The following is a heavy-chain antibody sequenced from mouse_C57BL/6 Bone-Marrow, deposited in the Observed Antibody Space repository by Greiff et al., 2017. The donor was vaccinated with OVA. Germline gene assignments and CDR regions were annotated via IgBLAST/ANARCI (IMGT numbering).Heavy chain of an antibody. CDR1: GYTFTDYY. CDR2: IYPGSGNT. V-gene: IGHV1-76*01. D-gene: IGHD1-1*01. J-gene: IGHJ3*01. CDR3: ARSPTGD. Sequence: QVQLQQSGAELVRPGASVKLSCKASGYTFTDYYINWVKQRPGQGLEWIARIYPGSGNTYYNEKFKGKATLTAEKSSSTAYMQLSSLTSEDSAVYFCARSPTGDWGQGTLVTVSA.